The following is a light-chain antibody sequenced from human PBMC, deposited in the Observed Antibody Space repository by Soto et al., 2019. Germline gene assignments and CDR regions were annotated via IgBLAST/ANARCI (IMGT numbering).Light chain of an antibody. Sequence: DIQMTQSPSSLSASVGDRVTITCRASQGISNFLAWYQQKPGKVPKLLISAASTLQSGVPSRFSGSGSGTDFTLTMTRLQPEDVATYYCQKYSSVITFGQGTRLEIK. CDR2: AAS. V-gene: IGKV1-27*01. CDR1: QGISNF. J-gene: IGKJ5*01. CDR3: QKYSSVIT.